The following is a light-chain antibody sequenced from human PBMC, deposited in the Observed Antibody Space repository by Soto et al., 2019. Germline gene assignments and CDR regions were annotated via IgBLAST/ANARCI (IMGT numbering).Light chain of an antibody. CDR1: QGIDNH. V-gene: IGKV1-27*01. J-gene: IGKJ3*01. Sequence: DIQVTQSPSSLSASVGDRVTITCRASQGIDNHLAWYQQKPGKVPKLLIYGASTLPSGVPSRFSGSGSGTDFTLTISSLQPEEVATYYGQKYNSAPLTFGPGTRVDIK. CDR3: QKYNSAPLT. CDR2: GAS.